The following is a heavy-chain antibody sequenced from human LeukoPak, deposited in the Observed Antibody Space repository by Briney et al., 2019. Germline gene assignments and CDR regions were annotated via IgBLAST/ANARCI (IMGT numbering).Heavy chain of an antibody. CDR1: GFTFSSYA. Sequence: PGGSLRLSCAASGFTFSSYAMSWVRQAPGKGLEWVSAISGSGGSTYYADSVKGRFTISRDNSRNTLYLQMNSLRAEDTAVYYCAREVWPPYDYVWGSSLMDVWGQGTTVTVSS. V-gene: IGHV3-23*01. CDR2: ISGSGGST. D-gene: IGHD3-16*01. CDR3: AREVWPPYDYVWGSSLMDV. J-gene: IGHJ6*02.